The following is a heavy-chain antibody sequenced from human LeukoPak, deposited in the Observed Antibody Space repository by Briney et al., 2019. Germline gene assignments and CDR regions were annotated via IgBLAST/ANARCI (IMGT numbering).Heavy chain of an antibody. CDR1: GGSISSSSYY. J-gene: IGHJ4*02. D-gene: IGHD5-24*01. CDR3: ARADVEMATPFDY. CDR2: IYYSGST. V-gene: IGHV4-39*07. Sequence: SETLSLTCTVSGGSISSSSYYWGWIRQPPGKGLEWIGSIYYSGSTYYNPSPKSRVTISVDTSKNQFSLKLSSVTAADTAVYYCARADVEMATPFDYWGQGTLVTVSS.